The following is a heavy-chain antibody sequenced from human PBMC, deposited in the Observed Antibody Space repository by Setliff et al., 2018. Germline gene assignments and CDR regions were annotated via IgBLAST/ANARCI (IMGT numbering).Heavy chain of an antibody. Sequence: SETLSLTCTVSDDSISSRHYYWSWIRQPAGKGLEWLGQIYTSWSTNYNPSLKGRATLSIDTSKDQFSLRMSSVSAADAAIYYCARGRNVAARLLDTWGQGSRVTVSS. CDR1: DDSISSRHYY. J-gene: IGHJ5*02. V-gene: IGHV4-61*09. CDR3: ARGRNVAARLLDT. D-gene: IGHD6-6*01. CDR2: IYTSWST.